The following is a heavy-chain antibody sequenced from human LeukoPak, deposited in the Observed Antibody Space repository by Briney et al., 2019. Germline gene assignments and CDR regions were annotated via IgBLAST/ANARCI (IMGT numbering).Heavy chain of an antibody. CDR3: ARPSERWLHRYFDY. CDR1: GGSISSYY. Sequence: KTSETLSLTCTVSGGSISSYYWSWIRQPPGKGLEWIGYIHYSGSTHYNPSLKSRVTISVDTSKNQFSLKLSSVTAADTAVYYCARPSERWLHRYFDYWGQGTLVTVSS. D-gene: IGHD5-24*01. J-gene: IGHJ4*02. V-gene: IGHV4-59*12. CDR2: IHYSGST.